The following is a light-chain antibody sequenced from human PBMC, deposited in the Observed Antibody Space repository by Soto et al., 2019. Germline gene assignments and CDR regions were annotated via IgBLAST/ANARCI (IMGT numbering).Light chain of an antibody. CDR2: DVS. Sequence: QPASVSGSPGQSITISCTGTSSDVGGYNYVSWYQQHPGKAPKLMIYDVSNRPSGVSNRFSGSKSGNTASLTISGLQAEDEADYYCSSYTSSSTALVFGGGTKLTVL. V-gene: IGLV2-14*01. CDR3: SSYTSSSTALV. J-gene: IGLJ3*02. CDR1: SSDVGGYNY.